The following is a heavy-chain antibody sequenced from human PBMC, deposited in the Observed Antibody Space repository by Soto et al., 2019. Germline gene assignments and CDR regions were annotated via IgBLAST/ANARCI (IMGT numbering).Heavy chain of an antibody. V-gene: IGHV3-66*01. CDR3: ARVHRRRYHYFYF. CDR1: GFTVSSYR. Sequence: PGGSLRLSCAASGFTVSSYRMSWVGQAPGKGLEWVSVIYSAGSADFADSVKGRFTISRDNSKNTLYLQVSSLRAEDTAVYYCARVHRRRYHYFYFRAQRTSVPVSS. D-gene: IGHD2-15*01. J-gene: IGHJ4*02. CDR2: IYSAGSA.